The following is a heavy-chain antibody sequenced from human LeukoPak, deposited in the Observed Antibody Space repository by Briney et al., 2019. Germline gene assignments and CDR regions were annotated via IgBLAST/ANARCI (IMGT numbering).Heavy chain of an antibody. CDR2: IYYSGST. J-gene: IGHJ4*02. Sequence: SETLSLTCTVSGGSISSSSYYWGWIRQPPGKGLEWIANIYYSGSTYYNPSLKSRVTVSVDTSKNQFSLKLSSVTAADTAVYYCARAVDYYDSSVYFDYWGQGTLVTVSS. CDR1: GGSISSSSYY. V-gene: IGHV4-39*07. CDR3: ARAVDYYDSSVYFDY. D-gene: IGHD3-22*01.